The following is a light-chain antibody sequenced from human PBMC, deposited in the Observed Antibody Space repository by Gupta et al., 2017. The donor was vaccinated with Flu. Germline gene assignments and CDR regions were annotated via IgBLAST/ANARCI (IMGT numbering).Light chain of an antibody. Sequence: QSALTQPASVSGSPGQSITISCAGTSSDVGSYNLVSWYQQLPGKAPTLIIYEVIKRPSGVSNRFSGSKSGNTASLTISGLQAEDEADYFCCSYAYSSPFERVFGGGTKLTVL. V-gene: IGLV2-23*02. CDR1: SSDVGSYNL. J-gene: IGLJ3*02. CDR2: EVI. CDR3: CSYAYSSPFERV.